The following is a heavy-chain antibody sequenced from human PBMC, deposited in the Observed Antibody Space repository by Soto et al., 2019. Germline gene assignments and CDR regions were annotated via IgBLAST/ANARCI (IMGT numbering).Heavy chain of an antibody. CDR2: INPKSGDT. J-gene: IGHJ5*02. Sequence: ASVKVSCKASGYTFTDYCIHWVRQAPGQGLEWMGWINPKSGDTTYAQKFQAWVTMTSDTSINTAYLELGSLGPDDTAMFYCARAPPVYTSGWFWWFYPWGQGSLVTVSS. V-gene: IGHV1-2*04. CDR1: GYTFTDYC. CDR3: ARAPPVYTSGWFWWFYP. D-gene: IGHD6-19*01.